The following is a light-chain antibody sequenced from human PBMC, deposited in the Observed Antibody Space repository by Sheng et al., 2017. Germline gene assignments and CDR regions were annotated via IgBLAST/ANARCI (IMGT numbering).Light chain of an antibody. V-gene: IGKV1D-12*01. J-gene: IGKJ2*01. CDR2: SAS. CDR3: QQANNFPYT. CDR1: QDISNW. Sequence: DIQMTQSPSSVSASVGDRVTITCRASQDISNWLVWYQQKPGKAPQLLIYSASTLQSGVPSRFSGSGSGTDFTLTISSLQPEDFATYYCQQANNFPYTFGPGDRKLEI.